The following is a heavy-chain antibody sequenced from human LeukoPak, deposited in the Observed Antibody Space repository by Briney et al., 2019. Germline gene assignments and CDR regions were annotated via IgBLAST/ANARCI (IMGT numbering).Heavy chain of an antibody. J-gene: IGHJ5*02. D-gene: IGHD3-10*01. Sequence: GGSLRLSCAASGFTFSSYAMSWVRQAPGKGLEWVSAISGSGGSTYYADSVKGRFTIFRDNSKNTLYLQMNSLRAEDTAVYYCAKEHRTPLLWFGELENWFDPWGQGTLVTVSS. CDR2: ISGSGGST. CDR3: AKEHRTPLLWFGELENWFDP. CDR1: GFTFSSYA. V-gene: IGHV3-23*01.